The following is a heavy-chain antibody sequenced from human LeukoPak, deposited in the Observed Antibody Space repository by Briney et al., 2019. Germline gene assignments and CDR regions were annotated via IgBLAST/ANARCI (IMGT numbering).Heavy chain of an antibody. J-gene: IGHJ4*02. CDR1: GYTFTNYA. CDR3: ARDPAYYYDSSGYPGAY. CDR2: ISAYNGDT. Sequence: GASVKVSCKTSGYTFTNYAIHWVRQAPGQRLEWMGGISAYNGDTNYAQKLQGRVTMTTDTSTSTAYMELRSLRSDDTAVYYCARDPAYYYDSSGYPGAYWGQGTLVTVSS. D-gene: IGHD3-22*01. V-gene: IGHV1-18*01.